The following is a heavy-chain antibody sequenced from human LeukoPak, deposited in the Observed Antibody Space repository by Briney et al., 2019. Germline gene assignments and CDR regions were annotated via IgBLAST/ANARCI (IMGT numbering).Heavy chain of an antibody. CDR1: GFTFSSYA. CDR3: AKDPEGPIVEVPAAINWFDP. V-gene: IGHV3-23*01. D-gene: IGHD2-2*01. J-gene: IGHJ5*02. CDR2: ISGSGGST. Sequence: GGSLRLSCAASGFTFSSYAMSWVRQAPGKGLEWVSAISGSGGSTYYADSVKGRFTISRDNSKNTLYLQMNSLRAEDTAVYYCAKDPEGPIVEVPAAINWFDPWGQGTLVTVSS.